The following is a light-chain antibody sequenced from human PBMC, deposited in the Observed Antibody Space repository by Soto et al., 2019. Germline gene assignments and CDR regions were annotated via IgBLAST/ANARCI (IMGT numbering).Light chain of an antibody. CDR2: DVS. CDR1: SDDVGGHNY. J-gene: IGLJ2*01. V-gene: IGLV2-14*01. Sequence: QSALTQPASVSGSPGQSITISCTGTSDDVGGHNYVSWYQQHPGKAPKLIIYDVSNRPSGVSNRFSGSKSGNTASLTISGLQAEDEADYYCSSYTSSSTSHVVFGGGTKLTVL. CDR3: SSYTSSSTSHVV.